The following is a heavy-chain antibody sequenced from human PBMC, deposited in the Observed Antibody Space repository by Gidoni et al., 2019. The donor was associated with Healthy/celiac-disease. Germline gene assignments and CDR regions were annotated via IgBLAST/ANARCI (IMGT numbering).Heavy chain of an antibody. D-gene: IGHD6-13*01. CDR2: ISKDGSKK. CDR1: EFTFSSYA. Sequence: QVQLVESGGGVVQPGRSLRLSCAASEFTFSSYAMHWVRKAPGKGLEWGAVISKDGSKKYYVDSVKGRCNIARENSKNKLYLQMNSLRAGEKAVYYCAKTRYSSSGYNYFDSWGQGTLVTVSS. CDR3: AKTRYSSSGYNYFDS. V-gene: IGHV3-30-3*02. J-gene: IGHJ4*02.